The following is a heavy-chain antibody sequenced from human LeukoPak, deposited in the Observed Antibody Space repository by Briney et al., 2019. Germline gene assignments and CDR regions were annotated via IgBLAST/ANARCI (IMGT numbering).Heavy chain of an antibody. CDR1: GGTFISYA. D-gene: IGHD2-15*01. CDR3: ARALVAATSRFDY. V-gene: IGHV1-69*06. J-gene: IGHJ4*02. CDR2: IIPIFGTA. Sequence: SVKVSCKASGGTFISYAISWVRQAPGQGLEWMGGIIPIFGTANYAQKFQGRVTITADKSTSTAYMELSSLRSEDTAVYYCARALVAATSRFDYWGQGTLVTVSS.